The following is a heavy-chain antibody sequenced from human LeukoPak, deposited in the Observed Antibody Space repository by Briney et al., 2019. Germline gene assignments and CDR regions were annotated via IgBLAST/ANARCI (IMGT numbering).Heavy chain of an antibody. J-gene: IGHJ5*02. CDR1: GGSVSSDTYY. Sequence: SETLSLTCTVSGGSVSSDTYYWSWIRQPPGQGLEWIGYTYYSGSTNYNPSLKSRVTISLDTSKNQFSLKLTSVTAADTATYYCARDLTSGWSPWGQGTLVTVSS. CDR2: TYYSGST. V-gene: IGHV4-61*01. CDR3: ARDLTSGWSP. D-gene: IGHD6-19*01.